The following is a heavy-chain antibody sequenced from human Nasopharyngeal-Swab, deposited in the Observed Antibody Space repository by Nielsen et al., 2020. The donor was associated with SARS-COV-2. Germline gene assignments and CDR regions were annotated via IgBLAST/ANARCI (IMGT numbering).Heavy chain of an antibody. Sequence: SVKVSYKASGGTFSSYAISWVRQAPGQGLEWMGGIIPIFGTANYAQKFQGRVTITADESTSTAYMELSSLRSEDTAVYYCARDAELAVAGVYYYYGMDVWGQGTTVTVSS. D-gene: IGHD6-19*01. J-gene: IGHJ6*02. CDR3: ARDAELAVAGVYYYYGMDV. CDR2: IIPIFGTA. CDR1: GGTFSSYA. V-gene: IGHV1-69*13.